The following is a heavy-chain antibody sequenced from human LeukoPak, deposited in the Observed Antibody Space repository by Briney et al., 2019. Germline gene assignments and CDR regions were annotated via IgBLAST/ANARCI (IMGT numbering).Heavy chain of an antibody. CDR1: GFTFSRDA. D-gene: IGHD2-21*02. V-gene: IGHV3-30*18. CDR2: ISDDGKKE. Sequence: GGSLRLSCAASGFTFSRDAMHWVRQAPGKGLEWVAVISDDGKKEYYVDSVKGRFSISRDNSRSTLYLQMDNLRGEDTAVYYCAKSDPGPDTLHLIDYWGQGTLVTVSS. CDR3: AKSDPGPDTLHLIDY. J-gene: IGHJ4*02.